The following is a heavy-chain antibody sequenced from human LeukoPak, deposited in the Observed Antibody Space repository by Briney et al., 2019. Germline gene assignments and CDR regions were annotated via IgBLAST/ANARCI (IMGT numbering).Heavy chain of an antibody. CDR2: IIPILGIA. Sequence: SVKVSCKASGGTFSSYAISWVRQAPGQGLEWMGRIIPILGIANYAQKFQGRVTITADKSTSTAYMELSSLRSEDTAVYYCARGLIDIVVVPAASPYFYYYGMDVWGQGTTVTVSS. D-gene: IGHD2-2*01. CDR1: GGTFSSYA. CDR3: ARGLIDIVVVPAASPYFYYYGMDV. J-gene: IGHJ6*02. V-gene: IGHV1-69*04.